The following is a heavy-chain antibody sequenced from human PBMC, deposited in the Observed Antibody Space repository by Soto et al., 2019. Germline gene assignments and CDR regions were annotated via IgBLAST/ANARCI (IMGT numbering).Heavy chain of an antibody. J-gene: IGHJ5*02. CDR1: GFTFSSYS. D-gene: IGHD2-8*01. V-gene: IGHV3-23*01. CDR2: ISGSGSST. Sequence: GGSLKISCAASGFTFSSYSMSWVRQAPGKGLEWVSAISGSGSSTYYAHSVKGRFTISTDNSINTLYLQWSSLTAADTAIYYYAKGDYFTNGVCYMIGINWFDPWGQGNLVTVSS. CDR3: AKGDYFTNGVCYMIGINWFDP.